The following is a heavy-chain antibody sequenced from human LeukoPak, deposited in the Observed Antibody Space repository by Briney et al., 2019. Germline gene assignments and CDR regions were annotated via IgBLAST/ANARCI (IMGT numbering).Heavy chain of an antibody. CDR2: FDPEDGET. D-gene: IGHD4-17*01. Sequence: ASVKVSCKVSGYTLTELSMHWVRQAPGKGLEWMGGFDPEDGETIYAQKFQGRVTITADESTSTAYMELSSLRSEDTAVYYCAREGGRYGDAGDYWGQGTLVTVSS. V-gene: IGHV1-24*01. CDR1: GYTLTELS. J-gene: IGHJ4*02. CDR3: AREGGRYGDAGDY.